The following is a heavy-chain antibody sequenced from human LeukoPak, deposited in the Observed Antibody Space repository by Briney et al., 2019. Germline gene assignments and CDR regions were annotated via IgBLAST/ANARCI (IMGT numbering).Heavy chain of an antibody. V-gene: IGHV1-46*01. CDR3: ARVGPSEVT. CDR2: INPSGGST. Sequence: GASVKVSCKASGYTFTSYYMHWVRQAPGQGLEWMGIINPSGGSTSYAQKFQGRVTITTDESTSTAYMELSSLRSEDTAVYYCARVGPSEVTWGQGTLVTVSS. J-gene: IGHJ5*02. D-gene: IGHD6-19*01. CDR1: GYTFTSYY.